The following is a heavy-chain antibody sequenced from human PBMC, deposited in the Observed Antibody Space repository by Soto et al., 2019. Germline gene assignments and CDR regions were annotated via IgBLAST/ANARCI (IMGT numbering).Heavy chain of an antibody. CDR2: IYYSGNT. Sequence: SETLSLTCSVSGGSISSGYYYWSWIRQPPGKGLEWIGNIYYSGNTYYNPSLKSRLIISIDTSQNQFSLKVGSVTAADTAVYYCRSHSLSGMEVWGQGTTVTVSS. V-gene: IGHV4-30-4*01. D-gene: IGHD2-2*01. J-gene: IGHJ6*02. CDR1: GGSISSGYYY. CDR3: RSHSLSGMEV.